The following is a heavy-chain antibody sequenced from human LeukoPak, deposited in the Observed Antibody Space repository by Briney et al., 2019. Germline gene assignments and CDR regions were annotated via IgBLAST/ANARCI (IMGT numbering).Heavy chain of an antibody. CDR3: ARDRGRTFEFDY. V-gene: IGHV1-46*01. D-gene: IGHD1-14*01. Sequence: ASVKVSCKASGHTFTTYNFYWVRQAPGQGLEWMGIVDPSDGATSYAQKFRGRVAMTRDMSTSTVYLELESLRSDDTALYYCARDRGRTFEFDYWGQGTLVTASS. CDR2: VDPSDGAT. CDR1: GHTFTTYN. J-gene: IGHJ4*02.